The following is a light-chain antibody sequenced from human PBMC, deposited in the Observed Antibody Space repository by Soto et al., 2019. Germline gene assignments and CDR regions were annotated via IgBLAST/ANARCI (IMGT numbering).Light chain of an antibody. CDR2: WAS. CDR3: PQYYSTLCT. V-gene: IGKV4-1*01. Sequence: SPLSCWSSQTLLYSSNNKNYLAWYQQKPGQPPKLLISWASTRESGVPDRFSGSGSGTDFTLTISSLQAEDVAVYYCPQYYSTLCTFGQGTKVEIK. J-gene: IGKJ2*02. CDR1: QTLLYSSNNKNY.